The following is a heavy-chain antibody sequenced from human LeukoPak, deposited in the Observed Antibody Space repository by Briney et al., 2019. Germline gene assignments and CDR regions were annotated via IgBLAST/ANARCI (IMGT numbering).Heavy chain of an antibody. J-gene: IGHJ3*02. D-gene: IGHD5-12*01. CDR1: GFTFSNYA. CDR3: ARVKEASAFDI. Sequence: GGSLRLSCATSGFTFSNYAMSWVRQAPGKGLEWVSSISRSSSHKYYAGSVKGRFTISRDNAKNSLYLQMNSLRAEDTAVYYCARVKEASAFDIWGQGTMVTVSS. CDR2: ISRSSSHK. V-gene: IGHV3-21*01.